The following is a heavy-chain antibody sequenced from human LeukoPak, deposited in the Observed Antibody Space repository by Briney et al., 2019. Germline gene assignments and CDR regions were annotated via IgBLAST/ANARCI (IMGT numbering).Heavy chain of an antibody. V-gene: IGHV1-3*01. D-gene: IGHD3-22*01. CDR3: AREEGSSGYIH. CDR1: GYTFTSYA. CDR2: INAGNGNT. J-gene: IGHJ4*02. Sequence: GASVKVSCKASGYTFTSYAMHWVRQAPGLRLEWMGWINAGNGNTKYSRKFQGRVTITRDTSASTAYMELSSLRSEDTAVYYCAREEGSSGYIHWGQGTLVTVSS.